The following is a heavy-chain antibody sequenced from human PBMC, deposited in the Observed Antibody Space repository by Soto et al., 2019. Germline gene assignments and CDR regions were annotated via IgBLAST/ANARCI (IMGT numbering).Heavy chain of an antibody. CDR2: ISYDGSNK. D-gene: IGHD1-1*01. CDR1: GFTFRSYA. J-gene: IGHJ6*02. V-gene: IGHV3-30-3*01. Sequence: LXLSCAASGFTFRSYAMHWVRQAPGKGLEWVAVISYDGSNKYYADSVKGRFTISRDNSKNTLYLQMNSLRAEDTAVYYCARDRYGAQITKLYYYYYRMDVWGQGTTVTVSS. CDR3: ARDRYGAQITKLYYYYYRMDV.